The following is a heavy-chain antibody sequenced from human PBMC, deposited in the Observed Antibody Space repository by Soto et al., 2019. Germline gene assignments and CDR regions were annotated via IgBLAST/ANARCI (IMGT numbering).Heavy chain of an antibody. Sequence: PSETLSLTCAVSGGSISSGAYSWSWIRQPPGRGLEWIGYIYHSGSTYYNPSLKSRVTISVDRSKNQFSLKLSSVTAADTAVYYCAGGIAARPLGYWGQGTLVTVSP. CDR1: GGSISSGAYS. V-gene: IGHV4-30-2*01. J-gene: IGHJ4*02. CDR3: AGGIAARPLGY. CDR2: IYHSGST. D-gene: IGHD6-6*01.